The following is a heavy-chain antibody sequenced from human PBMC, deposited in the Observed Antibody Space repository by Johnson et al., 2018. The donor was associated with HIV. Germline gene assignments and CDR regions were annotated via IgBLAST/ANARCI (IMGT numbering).Heavy chain of an antibody. CDR2: ISYDGGNK. V-gene: IGHV3-30*03. D-gene: IGHD2-2*01. CDR1: GFIFSSYG. J-gene: IGHJ3*02. Sequence: QVQLVESGGGVVQPGRSLRLSCAASGFIFSSYGIHWVRQGPGKGLEWVALISYDGGNKYYPDSVKGRFTISRDNSKNTLYLQVNSLRAEDTAVYYWASNGGYEGDAFDIWGQGTMVTVSS. CDR3: ASNGGYEGDAFDI.